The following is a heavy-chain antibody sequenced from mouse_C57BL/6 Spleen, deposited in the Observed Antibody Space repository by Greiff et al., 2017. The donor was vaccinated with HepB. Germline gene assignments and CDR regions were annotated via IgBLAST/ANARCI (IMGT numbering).Heavy chain of an antibody. D-gene: IGHD1-1*01. V-gene: IGHV1-42*01. J-gene: IGHJ4*01. Sequence: EVQLQQSGPELVKPGASVKISCKASGYSFTGYYMNWVKQSPEKSLEWIGEINPSTGGTTYNQKFKAKATLTVDKSSSTAYMQLKSLTSEDSAGYYCGSRRGYYAMDYWGQGTSVTVSS. CDR3: GSRRGYYAMDY. CDR2: INPSTGGT. CDR1: GYSFTGYY.